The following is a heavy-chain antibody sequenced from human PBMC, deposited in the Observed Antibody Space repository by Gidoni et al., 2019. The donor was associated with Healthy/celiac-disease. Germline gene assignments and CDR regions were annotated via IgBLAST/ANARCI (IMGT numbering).Heavy chain of an antibody. CDR3: ASLYCSSTSCPDY. Sequence: QVQLKESGPGLVKPSGTLSLTCAVSGGSISSSNSWIWVRQTPGMGLEWIGEIYHSGSTNYNPSLKSRVTISVDKSKTQFSLKLSSVTAADPAVYYCASLYCSSTSCPDYWGQGTLVTVSS. CDR1: GGSISSSNS. J-gene: IGHJ4*02. CDR2: IYHSGST. D-gene: IGHD2-2*01. V-gene: IGHV4-4*02.